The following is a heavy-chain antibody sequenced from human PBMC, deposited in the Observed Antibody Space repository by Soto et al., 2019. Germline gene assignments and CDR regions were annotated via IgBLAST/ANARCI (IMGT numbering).Heavy chain of an antibody. CDR2: ISYDGSNK. Sequence: GGSLSLSCAASGFPFSSYAMHLIRPAPGKGLEWVAVISYDGSNKYYADSVKGRFTISRDNSKNTLYLQMNSLRAEDTAVYYCASGDTAMVRGGMDVWGQGTTVTVS. CDR3: ASGDTAMVRGGMDV. V-gene: IGHV3-30-3*01. D-gene: IGHD5-18*01. CDR1: GFPFSSYA. J-gene: IGHJ6*02.